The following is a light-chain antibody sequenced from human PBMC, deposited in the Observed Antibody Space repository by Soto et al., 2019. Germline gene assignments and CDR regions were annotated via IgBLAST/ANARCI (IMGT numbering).Light chain of an antibody. V-gene: IGLV2-14*01. Sequence: QSALTQPPSVSGSPGQSLTISCTGTSSDVGDYNYVSWYQQHPGKAPRLMIFEVSNRPSGVSDRFSGSKSGSAASLTISGLQAEDEADYYCSSYTSTTTLYVFGTGTKVTVL. CDR1: SSDVGDYNY. CDR2: EVS. CDR3: SSYTSTTTLYV. J-gene: IGLJ1*01.